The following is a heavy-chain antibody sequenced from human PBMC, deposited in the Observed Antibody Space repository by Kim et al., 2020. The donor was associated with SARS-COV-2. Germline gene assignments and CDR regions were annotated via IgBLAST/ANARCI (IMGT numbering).Heavy chain of an antibody. V-gene: IGHV4-31*02. CDR3: ARVMVRGVIKYYFDY. D-gene: IGHD3-10*01. J-gene: IGHJ4*02. Sequence: PSLKSRVTISVDPSKNQFSLKLSSGTAADTAVYYCARVMVRGVIKYYFDYWGQGTLVTVSS.